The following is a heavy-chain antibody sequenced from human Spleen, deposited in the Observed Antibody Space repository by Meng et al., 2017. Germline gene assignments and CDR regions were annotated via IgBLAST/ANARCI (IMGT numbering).Heavy chain of an antibody. CDR1: GYTFTSYG. CDR3: VRDRKGWGDYI. CDR2: ISAYNGNT. V-gene: IGHV1-18*01. D-gene: IGHD2-21*01. Sequence: ASVKVSCKASGYTFTSYGISWVRQAPGQGLEWMGWISAYNGNTNYTQNLQDRVTMTTDTSTSTAYMELRSLRSDDTAVYYCVRDRKGWGDYIWGQGAMVTVSS. J-gene: IGHJ3*02.